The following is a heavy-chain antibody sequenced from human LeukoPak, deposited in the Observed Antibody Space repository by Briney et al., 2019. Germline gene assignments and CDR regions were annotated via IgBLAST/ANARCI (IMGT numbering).Heavy chain of an antibody. Sequence: GRSLRLSCAASGFTFSTYGMHWVRQAPGKGLEWVSSISGSGGRTHYTDSVKGRFTISRDNSKNTLYLQMNSLRAEDTAVYYCATPPTVTRNYWGQGTLVTVSS. CDR2: ISGSGGRT. D-gene: IGHD4-17*01. V-gene: IGHV3-23*01. J-gene: IGHJ4*02. CDR3: ATPPTVTRNY. CDR1: GFTFSTYG.